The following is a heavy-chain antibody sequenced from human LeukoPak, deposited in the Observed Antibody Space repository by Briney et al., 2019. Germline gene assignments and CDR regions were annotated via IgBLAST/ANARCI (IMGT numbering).Heavy chain of an antibody. D-gene: IGHD1-1*01. CDR1: GVSISSYY. J-gene: IGHJ5*02. Sequence: SETLSLTCTVSGVSISSYYWSWIRQPPGKGLEWIGYIYYSGSTNYNPSLKSRVTISVDTSKNQFSLKLSSVTAADTAVYYCARAPYNWDDVSWFDPWGQGTLVTVSS. CDR2: IYYSGST. V-gene: IGHV4-59*08. CDR3: ARAPYNWDDVSWFDP.